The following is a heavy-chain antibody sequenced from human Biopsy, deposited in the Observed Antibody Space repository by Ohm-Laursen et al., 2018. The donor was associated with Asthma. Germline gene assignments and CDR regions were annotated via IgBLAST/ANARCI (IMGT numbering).Heavy chain of an antibody. J-gene: IGHJ3*02. CDR3: ARTYFDFLTGQVHDAFAM. CDR2: INAGNGNT. CDR1: GYTFINYA. D-gene: IGHD3-9*01. Sequence: SVKVSCKASGYTFINYAIHWVRQAPGQRLEWMGWINAGNGNTKYSQKFRGRVTISRDTSVSTAYMDLSSLRSEDTAVYYCARTYFDFLTGQVHDAFAMWGQGTMVTVSS. V-gene: IGHV1-3*01.